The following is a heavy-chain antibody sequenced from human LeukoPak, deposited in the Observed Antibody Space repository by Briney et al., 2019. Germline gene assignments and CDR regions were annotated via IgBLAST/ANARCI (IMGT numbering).Heavy chain of an antibody. Sequence: GESLKISCKGSGYSFTSYWIGWVRQTPGKGLKWMGVIYPDDSRTRYNPSFEGQVTISADKSFTTAYLQWSSLKASDTAMYYCACREFYSPWPGPWGQGTLVTVSS. J-gene: IGHJ5*02. V-gene: IGHV5-51*01. CDR1: GYSFTSYW. D-gene: IGHD5-18*01. CDR2: IYPDDSRT. CDR3: ACREFYSPWPGP.